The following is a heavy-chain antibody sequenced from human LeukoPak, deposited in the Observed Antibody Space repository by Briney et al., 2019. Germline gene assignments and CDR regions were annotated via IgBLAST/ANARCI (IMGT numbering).Heavy chain of an antibody. V-gene: IGHV4-34*01. J-gene: IGHJ5*02. CDR2: INHSGST. CDR3: APRGDIEHSYGFGKWFDP. D-gene: IGHD5-18*01. CDR1: GGSLSGYY. Sequence: TSETLSLTCAVSGGSLSGYYWSWIRQPPGKGLEWIGEINHSGSTNYNASLKSRVTISVDTSKKQFSLKLSSVTAADTAVYYCAPRGDIEHSYGFGKWFDPWGQGTLVTVSS.